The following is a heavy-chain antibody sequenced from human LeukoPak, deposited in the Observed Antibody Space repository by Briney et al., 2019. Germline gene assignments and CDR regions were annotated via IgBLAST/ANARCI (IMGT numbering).Heavy chain of an antibody. Sequence: SETLSLTCTVSGGSISGYYWSWIRQPPGKGLEWIGEINHSGSTNYNPPLKSRVTISVDTSKNQFSPKLSSVTAADTAVYYCARERGRGYSYGLFDYWGQGTLVTVSS. V-gene: IGHV4-34*01. CDR1: GGSISGYY. CDR3: ARERGRGYSYGLFDY. CDR2: INHSGST. J-gene: IGHJ4*02. D-gene: IGHD5-18*01.